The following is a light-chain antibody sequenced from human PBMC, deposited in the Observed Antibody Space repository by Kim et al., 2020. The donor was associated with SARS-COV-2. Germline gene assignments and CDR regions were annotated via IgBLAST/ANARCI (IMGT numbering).Light chain of an antibody. CDR2: DVT. CDR1: NSDIGGYNY. V-gene: IGLV2-14*03. J-gene: IGLJ3*02. Sequence: GHWFTISCTGSNSDIGGYNYVSWYQQHPGKAPKLIIYDVTKRPSGVSDRFSGSKSGNTASLIISGLQADDEADYYCSSYTSSKTWVFGGGTQLTVL. CDR3: SSYTSSKTWV.